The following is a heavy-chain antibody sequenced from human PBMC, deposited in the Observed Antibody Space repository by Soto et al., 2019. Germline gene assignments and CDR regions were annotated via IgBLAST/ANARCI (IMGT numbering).Heavy chain of an antibody. D-gene: IGHD6-19*01. Sequence: SETLSLTGTVSVRSISSYYWSWIRQPAGKGLEWIGRIYTSGSTNYNPSLKIRVTMSVDTSKNQFSLKLSSVTAADTAVYYCARQWLVAVDDAFDIWGQGTMVTVSS. CDR3: ARQWLVAVDDAFDI. CDR2: IYTSGST. J-gene: IGHJ3*02. CDR1: VRSISSYY. V-gene: IGHV4-4*07.